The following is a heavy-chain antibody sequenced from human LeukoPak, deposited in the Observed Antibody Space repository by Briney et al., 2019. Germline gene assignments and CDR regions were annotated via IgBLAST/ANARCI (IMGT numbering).Heavy chain of an antibody. CDR2: ISHTGSTM. V-gene: IGHV3-48*04. CDR3: AKDGNSGSYYYFDY. Sequence: GGSLRLSCAASGFSFSIYSLNWVRQAPGKGLEWVSYISHTGSTMSYADSVKGRFTISRDNAKNSLYLQMNSLRAEDTAVYYCAKDGNSGSYYYFDYWGQGTLVTVSS. J-gene: IGHJ4*02. D-gene: IGHD1-26*01. CDR1: GFSFSIYS.